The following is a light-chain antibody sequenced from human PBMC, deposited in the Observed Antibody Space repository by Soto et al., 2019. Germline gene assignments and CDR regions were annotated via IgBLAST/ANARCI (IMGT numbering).Light chain of an antibody. CDR2: EVN. J-gene: IGLJ2*01. CDR1: SSGIGTFNL. CDR3: YSFAGFNTQ. Sequence: QSALTQPASVSGSPGQSIAISCTGNSSGIGTFNLVSWYQQHPGRAPKLIIYEVNKRPSGISSRFSASKSGNTASLTISGLQADDEADYYCYSFAGFNTQFSGGTKLTVL. V-gene: IGLV2-23*02.